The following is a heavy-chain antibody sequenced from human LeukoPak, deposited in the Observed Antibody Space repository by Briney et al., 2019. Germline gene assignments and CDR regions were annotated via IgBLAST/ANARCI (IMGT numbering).Heavy chain of an antibody. CDR2: IYYSGST. CDR1: GGSISNYY. V-gene: IGHV4-59*08. CDR3: AGGLNSSYYFDF. J-gene: IGHJ4*02. Sequence: SGTLSLTCTVSGGSISNYYWSWLRQPPGKGLEWIGYIYYSGSTNYNPSLQSRVTISVDTSKNQFSLKLSSVPAADTAVYYCAGGLNSSYYFDFWRRGPLVTVFS. D-gene: IGHD3-16*01.